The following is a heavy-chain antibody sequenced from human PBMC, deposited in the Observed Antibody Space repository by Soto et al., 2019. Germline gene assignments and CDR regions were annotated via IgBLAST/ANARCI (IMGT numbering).Heavy chain of an antibody. D-gene: IGHD6-13*01. J-gene: IGHJ4*02. CDR1: GFTFSNYA. Sequence: ESGGGLVQPGGSLRLSCAASGFTFSNYAVTWVRQAPGKGLEWVSTISSSGGSTYYADSVKGRFTISRDNSKNMLYLQMNSLRAEDTAVYYCAKDQGSSWYEIDYWGQGTLVTVSS. CDR2: ISSSGGST. V-gene: IGHV3-23*01. CDR3: AKDQGSSWYEIDY.